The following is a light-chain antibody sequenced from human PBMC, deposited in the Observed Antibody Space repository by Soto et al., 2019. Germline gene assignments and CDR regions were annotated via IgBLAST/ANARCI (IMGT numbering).Light chain of an antibody. Sequence: DIQMTQSPSSLSASVGDRVTITCRASRGISNYLAWFQQKPGKAPKSLIYGASTLQPEVPPKFSGSGSGTEFTLTISSLQPEDSATYYCQQYNNFPRTFGQGTKVEVK. J-gene: IGKJ1*01. CDR2: GAS. CDR3: QQYNNFPRT. V-gene: IGKV1-16*02. CDR1: RGISNY.